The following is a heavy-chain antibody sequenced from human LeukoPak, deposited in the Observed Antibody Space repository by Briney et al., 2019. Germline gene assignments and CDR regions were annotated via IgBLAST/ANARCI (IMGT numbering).Heavy chain of an antibody. D-gene: IGHD1/OR15-1a*01. CDR1: GYRFTTYW. J-gene: IGHJ4*02. CDR2: IFPGDSDT. Sequence: GESLKISCKGSGYRFTTYWIGWVRQMPGKGLEWMGIIFPGDSDTIYNPSFQGQVTISADKSINTAYLQWSSLKASDTAMYYCATSESQTKFDFWGQGTLVTVSS. CDR3: ATSESQTKFDF. V-gene: IGHV5-51*01.